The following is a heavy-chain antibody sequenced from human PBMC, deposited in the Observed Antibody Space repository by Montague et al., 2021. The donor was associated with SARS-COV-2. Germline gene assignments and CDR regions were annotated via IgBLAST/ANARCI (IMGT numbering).Heavy chain of an antibody. CDR1: GGAVSNYY. Sequence: SETLSLTCAVYGGAVSNYYWIWFSQPPGKELEWFVEINHSGRINYNPSLKSRITISVDTSKNQFTLRLSSVTAADTAVYYCARGRVDTTMIVVGITAAAHYFDSWGQGTLVSGSS. D-gene: IGHD3-22*01. J-gene: IGHJ4*02. CDR3: ARGRVDTTMIVVGITAAAHYFDS. V-gene: IGHV4-34*01. CDR2: INHSGRI.